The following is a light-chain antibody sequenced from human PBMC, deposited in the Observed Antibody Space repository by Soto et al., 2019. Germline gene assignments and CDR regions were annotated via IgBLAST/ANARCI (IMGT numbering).Light chain of an antibody. CDR2: EGS. CDR1: ISDVGRFDV. V-gene: IGLV2-23*01. CDR3: CAYVGARTYV. J-gene: IGLJ1*01. Sequence: QSALAQPASVSGSLGQSITISCTGTISDVGRFDVFSWFQQHPGQVPKLIIYEGSRRPSGVPSRFSGSKSGNTASLTISGLQAEDEADYYCCAYVGARTYVFGTGTKVTVL.